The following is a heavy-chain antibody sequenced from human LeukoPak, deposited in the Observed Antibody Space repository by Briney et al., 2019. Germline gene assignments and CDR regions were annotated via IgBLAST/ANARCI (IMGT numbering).Heavy chain of an antibody. D-gene: IGHD5-18*01. CDR3: AKELGGYSYGDYYFDY. V-gene: IGHV3-23*01. Sequence: GGSLRLSCAASGFTFSSYAMHWVRQAPGKGLEWVSAISGSGGSTYYADSVKGRFTISRDNSKNTLYLQMNSLRAEDTAVYYCAKELGGYSYGDYYFDYWGQGTLVTVSS. CDR2: ISGSGGST. CDR1: GFTFSSYA. J-gene: IGHJ4*02.